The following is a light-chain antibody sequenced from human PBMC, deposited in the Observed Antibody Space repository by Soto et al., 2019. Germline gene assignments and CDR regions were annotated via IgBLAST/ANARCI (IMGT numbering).Light chain of an antibody. CDR2: VAS. CDR3: LQDYNYPWT. Sequence: IQMTQSPSSLSASVGDRVTITCRASRYIRTALSWYQHRPGQAPKVLICVASSLQSGVPSRFSGSGYGADFTLTISSLQPEDFATYYCLQDYNYPWTFGQGTKVDIK. CDR1: RYIRTA. V-gene: IGKV1-6*01. J-gene: IGKJ1*01.